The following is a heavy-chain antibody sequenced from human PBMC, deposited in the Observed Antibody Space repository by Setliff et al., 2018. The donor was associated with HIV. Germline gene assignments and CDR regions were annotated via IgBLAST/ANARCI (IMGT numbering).Heavy chain of an antibody. CDR1: GFRFSSFG. Sequence: GGSLRLSCAASGFRFSSFGMHWVRQAPGKGLEWVAVASYDGSNKFYADSVKGRFTISRDNAKNTLYLQMNSLRVEDTAVYYCVREFVAGGRSHAAFDIWGQGTMVTVSS. D-gene: IGHD1-26*01. CDR3: VREFVAGGRSHAAFDI. V-gene: IGHV3-30*03. J-gene: IGHJ3*02. CDR2: ASYDGSNK.